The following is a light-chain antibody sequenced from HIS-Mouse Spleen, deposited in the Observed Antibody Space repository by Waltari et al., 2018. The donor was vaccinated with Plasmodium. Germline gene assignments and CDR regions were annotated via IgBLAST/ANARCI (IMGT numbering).Light chain of an antibody. J-gene: IGLJ2*01. CDR3: SSYAGSNNLV. CDR2: EVS. V-gene: IGLV2-8*01. CDR1: RSDVTGHKH. Sequence: QSALTQPPSPSRSPGQPVTITCTDTRSDVTGHKHALWDQQPPGKAPKLMIYEVSKRPSGVPDRFSGSKSGNTASLTVSGLQAEDEADYYCSSYAGSNNLVFGGGTKLTVL.